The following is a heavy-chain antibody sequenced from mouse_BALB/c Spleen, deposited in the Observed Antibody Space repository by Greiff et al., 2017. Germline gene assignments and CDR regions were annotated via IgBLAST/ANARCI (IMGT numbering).Heavy chain of an antibody. CDR2: ISSGGGNT. D-gene: IGHD2-4*01. CDR3: ARYRYDYPYAMDY. CDR1: GFTFSSYT. J-gene: IGHJ4*01. Sequence: EVMLVESGGGLVKPGGSLKLSCAASGFTFSSYTMSWVRQTPEKRLEWVATISSGGGNTYYPDSVKGRFTISRDNAKNNLYLQMSSLRSEDTALYYCARYRYDYPYAMDYWGQGTSVTVSS. V-gene: IGHV5-9*03.